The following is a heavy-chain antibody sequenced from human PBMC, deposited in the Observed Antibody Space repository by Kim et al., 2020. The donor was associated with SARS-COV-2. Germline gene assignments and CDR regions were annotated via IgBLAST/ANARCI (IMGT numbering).Heavy chain of an antibody. D-gene: IGHD5-18*01. V-gene: IGHV3-23*01. J-gene: IGHJ6*02. CDR3: AKYSYGFGMDV. CDR2: ISSGGINT. CDR1: GVTFSSYT. Sequence: GGSLRLSCAASGVTFSSYTMSWVRQAPGKGLEWVSGISSGGINTYYADSVKGRLTISRDNSKNTLYLQMNSLRAEDTGVYYCAKYSYGFGMDVWGQGTTV.